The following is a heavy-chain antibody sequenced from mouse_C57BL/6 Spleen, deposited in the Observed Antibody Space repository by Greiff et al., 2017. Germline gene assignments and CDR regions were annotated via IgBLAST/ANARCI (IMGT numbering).Heavy chain of an antibody. J-gene: IGHJ3*01. CDR2: VYPGSGSI. V-gene: IGHV1-62-2*01. CDR1: GYTFTEYT. CDR3: ARREGRTGTRFAY. Sequence: QVQLQQSGPELVKPGASVTLSCKASGYTFTEYTIHWVKQRSGQGLEWIGWVYPGSGSIKYNEKFTGKATLTEDKSYSTVCMELRRMTSEDSAVYFCARREGRTGTRFAYWGQGTLVTVSA. D-gene: IGHD4-1*01.